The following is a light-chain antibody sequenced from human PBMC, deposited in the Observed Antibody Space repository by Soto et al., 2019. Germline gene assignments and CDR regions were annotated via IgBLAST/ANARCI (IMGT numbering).Light chain of an antibody. CDR3: QQRSDWPTPT. CDR1: QSIGSY. CDR2: DAS. J-gene: IGKJ4*01. Sequence: EIALTQSPATLSLSPGERATLSCRASQSIGSYLAWYQQVPGQAPRLLIYDASNRATGIPVRFSCTGSGTDFTPTISSLEPEDFAVYYCQQRSDWPTPTFGGGTKVEIK. V-gene: IGKV3-11*01.